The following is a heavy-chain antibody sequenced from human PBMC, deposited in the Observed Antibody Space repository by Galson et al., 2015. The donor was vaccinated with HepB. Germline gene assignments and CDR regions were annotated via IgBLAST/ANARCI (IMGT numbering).Heavy chain of an antibody. V-gene: IGHV1-69*10. CDR3: ARAGYDSSGSFLERAFDV. D-gene: IGHD3-22*01. CDR2: IIPILGIA. J-gene: IGHJ3*01. CDR1: GGTFSSYA. Sequence: SVKVSCKASGGTFSSYAISWVRQAPGQGLEWMGGIIPILGIANYAQKFQGRVTITADKSTSTAYMELSSLRSEDTAVYYCARAGYDSSGSFLERAFDVWGQGTTVTVSS.